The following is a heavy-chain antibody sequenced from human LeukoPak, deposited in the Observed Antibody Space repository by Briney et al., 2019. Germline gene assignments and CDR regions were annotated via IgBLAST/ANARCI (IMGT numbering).Heavy chain of an antibody. V-gene: IGHV1-24*01. J-gene: IGHJ3*02. CDR2: FDPEDGET. CDR1: GYTLTELS. D-gene: IGHD3-10*02. CDR3: ATDLFRSDAFDI. Sequence: GASVKVSCKVSGYTLTELSMHWVRQAPGKGLEWMGGFDPEDGETIYAQKFQGRVTMTEDTSTDTAYMELSSLRSEDTAAYYCATDLFRSDAFDIWGQGTMVTVSS.